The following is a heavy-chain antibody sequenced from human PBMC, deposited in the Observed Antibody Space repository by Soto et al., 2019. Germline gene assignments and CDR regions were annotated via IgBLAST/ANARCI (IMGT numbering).Heavy chain of an antibody. V-gene: IGHV1-69*13. CDR1: GGTFSSYA. J-gene: IGHJ3*02. CDR3: ARLDTTPYAFDI. Sequence: GASVKVSCKASGGTFSSYAISWVRQAPGQGLEWMGGIIPIFGTANYAQKFQGRVTITADESTSTAYMELSSLRSEDTAVYYCARLDTTPYAFDIWGQGTMVTVSS. CDR2: IIPIFGTA. D-gene: IGHD1-1*01.